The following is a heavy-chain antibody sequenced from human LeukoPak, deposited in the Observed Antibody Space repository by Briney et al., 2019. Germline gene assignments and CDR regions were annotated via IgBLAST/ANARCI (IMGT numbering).Heavy chain of an antibody. V-gene: IGHV1-24*01. Sequence: GASVKVSCTVSGYTLTELSMHWVRQAPGKGLEWMGGFDPEDGETIYAQKFQGRVTMTEDTSTDTAYMELSSLRSEDTAVYYCATMVRGVDDAFDIWGQGTMVTVSS. CDR1: GYTLTELS. CDR2: FDPEDGET. J-gene: IGHJ3*02. CDR3: ATMVRGVDDAFDI. D-gene: IGHD3-10*01.